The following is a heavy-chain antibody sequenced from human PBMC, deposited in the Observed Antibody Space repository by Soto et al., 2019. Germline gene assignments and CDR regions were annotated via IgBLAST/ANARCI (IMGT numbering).Heavy chain of an antibody. V-gene: IGHV1-69*01. Sequence: QVQLVQSGAEVKKPGSSVKVSCKASGGIFSTYAISWLRQAPGQGLEWTGGIIPLVGTPNYAQRFQGRVTITSDESTSTAYMELSRLRSEDTAVYYCASDRDDYGSGNYYNRIDFWGQGTLVTVSS. D-gene: IGHD3-10*01. CDR1: GGIFSTYA. J-gene: IGHJ4*02. CDR2: IIPLVGTP. CDR3: ASDRDDYGSGNYYNRIDF.